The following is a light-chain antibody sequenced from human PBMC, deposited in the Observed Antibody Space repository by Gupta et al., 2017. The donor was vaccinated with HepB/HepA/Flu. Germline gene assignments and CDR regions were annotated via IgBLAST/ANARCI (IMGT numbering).Light chain of an antibody. V-gene: IGKV2-28*01. J-gene: IGKJ1*01. CDR1: QSLLHSTGYNY. CDR3: MQALQTPRT. CDR2: MGS. Sequence: EIVVSPSPLSLLATPGEPASISCKSSQSLLHSTGYNYLDWYVQKPGQSPQLLIYMGSNRASGVPDRISGSGSGTDFTLKIDRVEAEDVGVYYCMQALQTPRTFGQGTQVEIK.